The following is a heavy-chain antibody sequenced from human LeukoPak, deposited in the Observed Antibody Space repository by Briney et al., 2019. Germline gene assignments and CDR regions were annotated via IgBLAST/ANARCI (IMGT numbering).Heavy chain of an antibody. CDR3: ARDLYSSGWSGFDY. V-gene: IGHV4-61*01. CDR2: IYYSGST. CDR1: GGSISSSSYY. J-gene: IGHJ4*02. D-gene: IGHD6-19*01. Sequence: SETLSLTCTVSGGSISSSSYYWGWIRQPPGKGLEWIGYIYYSGSTKYNPSLKSRVIISVDTSKNQLSLKLSSVTAADTAVYYCARDLYSSGWSGFDYWGQGALVTVSS.